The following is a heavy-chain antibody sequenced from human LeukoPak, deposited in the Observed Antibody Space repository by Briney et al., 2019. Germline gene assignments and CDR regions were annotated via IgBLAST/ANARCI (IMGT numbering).Heavy chain of an antibody. CDR3: ARGNYDSRGYSNAFDI. CDR2: IYYSGST. D-gene: IGHD3-22*01. CDR1: GGSISSYY. J-gene: IGHJ3*02. V-gene: IGHV4-59*13. Sequence: SETLSLTCTVSGGSISSYYWSWIRQPPGKRLEWIGYIYYSGSTNSSPSLKSRVTISADTSKNQFSLKLSSVTAADTAVYYCARGNYDSRGYSNAFDIWGQGAMVTVSS.